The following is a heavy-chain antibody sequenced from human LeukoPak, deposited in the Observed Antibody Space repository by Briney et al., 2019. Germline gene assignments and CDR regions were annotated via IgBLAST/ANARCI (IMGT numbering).Heavy chain of an antibody. D-gene: IGHD3-10*01. Sequence: SQTLSLTCTVSGGSISSGGYYWSWIRQPPGKGLERIGYIYHSGSTYYNPSLKSRVTISVDRSKNQFSLKLSSVTAADTAVYYCARPRITMVRGVRPDAFDIWGQGTMVTVSS. J-gene: IGHJ3*02. V-gene: IGHV4-30-2*01. CDR3: ARPRITMVRGVRPDAFDI. CDR1: GGSISSGGYY. CDR2: IYHSGST.